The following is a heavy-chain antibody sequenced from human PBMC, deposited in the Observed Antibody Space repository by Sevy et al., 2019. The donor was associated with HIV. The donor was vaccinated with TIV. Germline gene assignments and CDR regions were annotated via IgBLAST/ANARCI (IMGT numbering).Heavy chain of an antibody. CDR2: IYHSGST. D-gene: IGHD5-18*01. Sequence: SETLSLTCSVSGGSITSKNYFWAWIRQSPGKGLEWIGSIYHSGSTYHSPSLQSRVGISVDTSRRHFSLKLSSETATDTAVYYCARHSFKHGYRPHYFDYWSQGTLVTVSS. CDR1: GGSITSKNYF. V-gene: IGHV4-39*01. CDR3: ARHSFKHGYRPHYFDY. J-gene: IGHJ4*02.